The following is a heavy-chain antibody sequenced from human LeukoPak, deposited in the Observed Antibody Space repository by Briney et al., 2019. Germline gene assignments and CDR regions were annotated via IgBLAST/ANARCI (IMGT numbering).Heavy chain of an antibody. Sequence: PGGSLRLSCAASGFTFSSYGMNWVRQAPGKGLEWVSYISSSSSSISYADSVKGRFTISRDNAEKSLHLQMNSLRAEDTAVYYCAELGITMIGGVWGKGTTVTISS. CDR2: ISSSSSSI. CDR3: AELGITMIGGV. V-gene: IGHV3-21*01. D-gene: IGHD3-10*02. J-gene: IGHJ6*04. CDR1: GFTFSSYG.